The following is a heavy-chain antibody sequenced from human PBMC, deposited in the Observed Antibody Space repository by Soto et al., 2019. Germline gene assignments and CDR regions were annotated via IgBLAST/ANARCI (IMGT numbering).Heavy chain of an antibody. CDR3: XXXXXXXXXXXXXXXXXXXYYGMDV. CDR2: XXXXXXXK. J-gene: IGHJ6*02. V-gene: IGHV3-33*01. CDR1: GFTFSSYG. Sequence: QVQLVESGGGVVQPGRSLRLSCAASGFTFSSYGMHWVRQAPGKGLEWVAVXXXXXXXKYYADSVKGRFTISRDNSKNTLYLQXXSXXXXXXXXXXXXXXXXXXXXXXXXXXXXXXYYGMDVWGQGTTVTVSS.